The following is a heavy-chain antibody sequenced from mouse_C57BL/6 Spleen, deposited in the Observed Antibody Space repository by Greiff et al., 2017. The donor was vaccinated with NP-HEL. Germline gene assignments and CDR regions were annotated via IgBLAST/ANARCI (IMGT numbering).Heavy chain of an antibody. Sequence: QVQLQQPGAELVMPGASVKLSCKASSYTFTSYWMHWVKQRPGQGLEWIGEIDPSDSYTNYNQKFKGKSTLTVDKSSSTAYMQLSSLTSEDSAVYYCARFSTTADYWGQGTTLTVSS. J-gene: IGHJ2*01. CDR2: IDPSDSYT. D-gene: IGHD1-2*01. V-gene: IGHV1-69*01. CDR1: SYTFTSYW. CDR3: ARFSTTADY.